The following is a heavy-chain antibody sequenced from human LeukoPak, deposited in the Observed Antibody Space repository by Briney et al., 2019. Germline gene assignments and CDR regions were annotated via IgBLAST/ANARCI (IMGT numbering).Heavy chain of an antibody. V-gene: IGHV4-59*06. J-gene: IGHJ4*02. CDR2: IYYSGST. Sequence: PSETLSLTCTVSGGSVSSYHWSWVRQTAGKGLEWIGYIYYSGSTYYNPSLKSRVTISVDTSKNQFSLKLSSVTAADTAVYYCARKSGYWGQGTLVTVSS. CDR1: GGSVSSYH. CDR3: ARKSGY.